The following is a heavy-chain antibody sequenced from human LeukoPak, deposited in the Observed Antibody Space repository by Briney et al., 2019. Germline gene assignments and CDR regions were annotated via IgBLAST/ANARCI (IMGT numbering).Heavy chain of an antibody. CDR3: ARDPGSSSYADY. CDR2: ISSSSSYI. CDR1: GFTFSSYT. D-gene: IGHD6-13*01. J-gene: IGHJ4*02. V-gene: IGHV3-21*01. Sequence: GGSLRLXCAASGFTFSSYTMNWVRQAPGKGLEWVSSISSSSSYIYYADSVKGRFTISRDNAKNSLYLQMNSLRAEDTAVYYCARDPGSSSYADYWGQGTLVTVSS.